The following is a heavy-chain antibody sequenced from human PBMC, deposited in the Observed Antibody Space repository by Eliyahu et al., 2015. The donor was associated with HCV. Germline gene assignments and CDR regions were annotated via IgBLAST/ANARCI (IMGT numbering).Heavy chain of an antibody. J-gene: IGHJ4*02. CDR2: ILYDGTKK. Sequence: QVQLVESGGGVVQPGRSLTLSCAASGFTFRDHPLHWVRQAPGKGLEWVSLILYDGTKKYYADSVKGRFTISRDNSKNTLYLQMNSLRSEDTAVYYCARDNSGYFDYWGQGTLSPSPQ. CDR3: ARDNSGYFDY. CDR1: GFTFRDHP. V-gene: IGHV3-30-3*01. D-gene: IGHD6-19*01.